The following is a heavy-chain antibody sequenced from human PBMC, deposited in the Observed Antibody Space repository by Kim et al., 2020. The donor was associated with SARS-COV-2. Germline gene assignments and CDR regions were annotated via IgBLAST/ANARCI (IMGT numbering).Heavy chain of an antibody. CDR1: GGSISSYY. CDR2: IYYSGST. CDR3: ARDSSGGSWYRVDYYYYGMDV. D-gene: IGHD6-13*01. Sequence: SETLSLTCTVSGGSISSYYWSWIRQPPGKGLEWIGYIYYSGSTNYNTSLKSRVTISVDTSKNQFSLKLSSVTAADTAVYYCARDSSGGSWYRVDYYYYGMDVWGQGTTVTVSS. V-gene: IGHV4-59*01. J-gene: IGHJ6*02.